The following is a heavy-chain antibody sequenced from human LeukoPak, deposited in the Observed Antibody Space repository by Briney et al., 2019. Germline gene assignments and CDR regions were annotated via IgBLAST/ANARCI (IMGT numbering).Heavy chain of an antibody. D-gene: IGHD6-6*01. Sequence: GASVKVSCKASGYTFTGYYMHWVRQAPGQGLEWMGWMNPNSGNTGYAQKFQGRVTITRNTSISTAYMELSSLRSEDTAVYYCARGKESIAARLFDYWGQGTLVTVSS. V-gene: IGHV1-8*03. J-gene: IGHJ4*02. CDR2: MNPNSGNT. CDR3: ARGKESIAARLFDY. CDR1: GYTFTGYY.